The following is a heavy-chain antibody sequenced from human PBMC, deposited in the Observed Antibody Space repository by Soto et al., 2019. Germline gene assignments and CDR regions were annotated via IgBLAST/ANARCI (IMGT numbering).Heavy chain of an antibody. Sequence: EVQLVESGGGLVKPGGSLRLSCAASGFSFSNYYLNWVRQAPGKGLEWVSSISGDSSYIYYTDSLKGRFTISRDTAKSSLFLQMNSLCAEDTAVYYCATSYSSASWYCQDWGQGTQVTVSS. D-gene: IGHD6-6*01. V-gene: IGHV3-21*02. CDR1: GFSFSNYY. J-gene: IGHJ1*01. CDR3: ATSYSSASWYCQD. CDR2: ISGDSSYI.